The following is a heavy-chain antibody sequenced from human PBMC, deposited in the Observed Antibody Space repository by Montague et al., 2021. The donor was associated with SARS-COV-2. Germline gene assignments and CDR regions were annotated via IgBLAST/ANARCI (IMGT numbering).Heavy chain of an antibody. J-gene: IGHJ5*02. CDR3: AKGFTYYFASGGYPNYFDP. D-gene: IGHD3-10*01. Sequence: SLRLSFAASGFPFSSYAMIWVRQAPGKGLEWVSTISSTGGSTYYADSVKGRFIISRDNSRNTVYMQMNNLRAEDTAVYYCAKGFTYYFASGGYPNYFDPWGQGTLVPVSS. V-gene: IGHV3-23*01. CDR2: ISSTGGST. CDR1: GFPFSSYA.